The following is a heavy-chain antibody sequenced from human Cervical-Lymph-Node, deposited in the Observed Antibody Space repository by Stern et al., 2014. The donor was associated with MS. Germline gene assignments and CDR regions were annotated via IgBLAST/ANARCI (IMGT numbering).Heavy chain of an antibody. CDR2: ISDDGSNK. V-gene: IGHV3-30*18. CDR1: GFPFSSNG. Sequence: VQLVESGGGVVQPGRSLRLSCAASGFPFSSNGMHWVRQAPGKGLEWVALISDDGSNKHYADSVKGRFTLARDNSKNTLDLQMNSLRSEDTAVYYCAKELPGSHTFDVWGQGTMVTVSS. CDR3: AKELPGSHTFDV. D-gene: IGHD1-14*01. J-gene: IGHJ3*01.